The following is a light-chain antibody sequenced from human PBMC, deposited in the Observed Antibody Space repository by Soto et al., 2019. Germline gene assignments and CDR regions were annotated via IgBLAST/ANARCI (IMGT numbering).Light chain of an antibody. Sequence: DLQMTKSPSSLSASVGDSVTITCRASQGIRNDVGWYQQKPGKAPKRLIYAASSLQTGVPSRFRGSGSGTEFTLTISSLQPEDFATYYFLQHHAYPHTVGGGAKVDIK. J-gene: IGKJ4*01. V-gene: IGKV1-17*01. CDR1: QGIRND. CDR2: AAS. CDR3: LQHHAYPHT.